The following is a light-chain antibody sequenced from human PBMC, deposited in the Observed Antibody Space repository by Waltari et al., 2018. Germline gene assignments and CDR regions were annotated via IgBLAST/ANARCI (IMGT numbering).Light chain of an antibody. CDR2: GAS. CDR3: QQYNNWPYT. J-gene: IGKJ2*01. Sequence: EIVMTQSRVTLSLSPGEIATRSCRASQSVSRNFAWYQKKPGQAPRILIYGASTRATGIPARFSVSGSGTEFTLTISSMQSEDFAVYYCQQYNNWPYTFGQGTKLEIK. V-gene: IGKV3-15*01. CDR1: QSVSRN.